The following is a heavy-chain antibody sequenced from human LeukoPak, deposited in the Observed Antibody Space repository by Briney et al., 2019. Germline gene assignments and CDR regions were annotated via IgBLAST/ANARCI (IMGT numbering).Heavy chain of an antibody. CDR2: IYPYDSET. CDR3: ARHIGYSAWNPDY. Sequence: GESLKISFKASGYSFTCFWIGWVRQMPGKGLEWMGIIYPYDSETRYSPSFQGQVTISADKSISTAYLQWSSLKASDTAMYYCARHIGYSAWNPDYWGQGTLVTVSS. J-gene: IGHJ4*02. V-gene: IGHV5-51*01. D-gene: IGHD5-18*01. CDR1: GYSFTCFW.